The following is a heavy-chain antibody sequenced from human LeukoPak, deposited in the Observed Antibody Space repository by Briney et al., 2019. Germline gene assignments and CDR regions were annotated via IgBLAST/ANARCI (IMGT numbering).Heavy chain of an antibody. Sequence: LAGGSLRLSCAASGFTFSSYGMHWVRQAPGKGLEWVAVISYDGSNKYYADSVKGRFTISRDNSKNTLYLQMNSLRAEDTAVYYCATSRTFDYWGQGTLVTVSS. D-gene: IGHD6-13*01. CDR1: GFTFSSYG. V-gene: IGHV3-30*03. CDR3: ATSRTFDY. CDR2: ISYDGSNK. J-gene: IGHJ4*02.